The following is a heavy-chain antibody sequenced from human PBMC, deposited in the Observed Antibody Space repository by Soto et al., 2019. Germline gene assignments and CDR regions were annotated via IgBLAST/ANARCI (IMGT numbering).Heavy chain of an antibody. Sequence: QVQLQESGPGLVKPSETLSLTCTVSGGSINSYFWSWIRQTPENGLEWIGYVYYTVSTNYNPSVESRVTISVDSSKNQFFLRLSSVTAADTAVYYCARYRRPDTSPGWYFFDYWGQGTLVTVSS. CDR2: VYYTVST. J-gene: IGHJ4*02. CDR3: ARYRRPDTSPGWYFFDY. V-gene: IGHV4-59*01. D-gene: IGHD2-15*01. CDR1: GGSINSYF.